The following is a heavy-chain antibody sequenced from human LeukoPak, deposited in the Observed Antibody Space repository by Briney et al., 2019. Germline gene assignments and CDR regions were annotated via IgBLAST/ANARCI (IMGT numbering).Heavy chain of an antibody. Sequence: GRSLRLSCAASGFTFSSYWMHWVRQAPGKGLVWVSRINTDGSSTNSADSVKGRFTISRDNAKNTLYLQMDSLRAEDTAVYYCARDVAATTTLDYWGQGTLVTVSS. CDR1: GFTFSSYW. CDR2: INTDGSST. V-gene: IGHV3-74*01. J-gene: IGHJ4*02. CDR3: ARDVAATTTLDY. D-gene: IGHD2-15*01.